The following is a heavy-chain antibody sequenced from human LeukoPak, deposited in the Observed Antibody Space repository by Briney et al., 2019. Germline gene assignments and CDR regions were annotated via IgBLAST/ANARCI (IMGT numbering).Heavy chain of an antibody. CDR2: IYYSGST. J-gene: IGHJ6*02. D-gene: IGHD3-10*01. CDR1: GGSISSYY. Sequence: SETLSLTCTVSGGSISSYYWSWIRQPPGKGLEWIGYIYYSGSTNYNPSLKSRVTISVDTSKNQFSLKLSSVTAADTAVYYCARENPYYHGSGMVGMDVWGQGTTVTVSS. V-gene: IGHV4-59*01. CDR3: ARENPYYHGSGMVGMDV.